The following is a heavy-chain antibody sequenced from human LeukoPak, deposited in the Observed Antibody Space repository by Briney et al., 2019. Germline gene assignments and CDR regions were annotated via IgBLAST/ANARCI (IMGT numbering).Heavy chain of an antibody. CDR1: GGSISSYY. CDR3: ARGYCSGGSCYWFDY. CDR2: IYYSGST. D-gene: IGHD2-15*01. V-gene: IGHV4-59*01. J-gene: IGHJ4*02. Sequence: PSETLTLTCTVSGGSISSYYWSWIRQPPGKGLEWIGYIYYSGSTNYNPSLKSRVTISVDTPKNQFSLKLSSVTAADTAVYYCARGYCSGGSCYWFDYWGQGTLVTVSS.